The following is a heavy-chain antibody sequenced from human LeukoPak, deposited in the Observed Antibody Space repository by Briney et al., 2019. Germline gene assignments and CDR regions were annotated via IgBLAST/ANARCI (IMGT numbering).Heavy chain of an antibody. CDR1: GGSFSGYY. D-gene: IGHD6-6*01. J-gene: IGHJ6*03. V-gene: IGHV4-34*01. CDR3: ARKAGGSTQYSSSSRGDYYYYYYMDV. CDR2: INHSGST. Sequence: SETLSLTCAVYGGSFSGYYWSWIRQPPGKGLEWIGEINHSGSTKYNPYLKSRRTISVDTAKNQLALKLSSVTAADTAVYYCARKAGGSTQYSSSSRGDYYYYYYMDVWGKGTTVTVSS.